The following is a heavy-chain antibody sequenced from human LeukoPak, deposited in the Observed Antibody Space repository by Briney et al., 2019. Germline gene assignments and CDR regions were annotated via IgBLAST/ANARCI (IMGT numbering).Heavy chain of an antibody. D-gene: IGHD2-21*02. CDR2: TYYGSKWYN. CDR1: GDSVSSNSAA. CDR3: ARAQLAYCGGDCFLELDY. V-gene: IGHV6-1*01. Sequence: SQTLSLTCAISGDSVSSNSAAWNWIRQSPSRGLEWLGRTYYGSKWYNDYAVSVKSRITINPDTSKNQFSLQLNSVTPEDTAVYYCARAQLAYCGGDCFLELDYWGQGTLVTVSS. J-gene: IGHJ4*02.